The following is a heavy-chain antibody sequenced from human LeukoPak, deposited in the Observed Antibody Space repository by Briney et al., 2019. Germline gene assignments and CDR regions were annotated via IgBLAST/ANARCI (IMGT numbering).Heavy chain of an antibody. Sequence: PCWTLSVTRPFYRGTFLGYHWNWIRQPPGKGLEGLGEINHSGSTNYNPSLKSRVTISLDTSKHQFSLKLSSVTAADTAVYYCARRRVMITFGGVMNDAFDIWGQGTMVTVSS. V-gene: IGHV4-34*01. CDR1: RGTFLGYH. D-gene: IGHD3-16*01. CDR2: INHSGST. CDR3: ARRRVMITFGGVMNDAFDI. J-gene: IGHJ3*02.